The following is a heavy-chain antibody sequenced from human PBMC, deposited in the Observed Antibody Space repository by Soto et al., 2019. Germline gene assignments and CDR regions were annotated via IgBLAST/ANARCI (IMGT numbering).Heavy chain of an antibody. V-gene: IGHV1-8*01. CDR1: GYTFTSYD. CDR3: ARRLVGDTGDFDY. J-gene: IGHJ4*02. Sequence: ASVKVSCTASGYTFTSYDINWVRQATGQGFEYLGWMNPNSGNTGYVKKFQGRVTMTRDTSMSTAYMELSSLRSDDTAVYYCARRLVGDTGDFDYWGQGTLVTVSS. CDR2: MNPNSGNT. D-gene: IGHD1-26*01.